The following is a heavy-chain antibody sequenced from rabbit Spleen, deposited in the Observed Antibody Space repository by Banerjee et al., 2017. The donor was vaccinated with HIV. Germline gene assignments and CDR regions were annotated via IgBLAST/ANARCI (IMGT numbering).Heavy chain of an antibody. J-gene: IGHJ4*01. Sequence: QQQLVESGGGLVKPGASLTLTCKASGFSFSDRDVMCWVRQAPGKGLEWIACIYGGDGSSTAYANWAKGRFTVSKTSSTTVTLQMTSLTAADTATYFCARKFDLWGQGTLVTVS. V-gene: IGHV1S45*01. CDR2: IYGGDGSST. CDR3: ARKFDL. CDR1: GFSFSDRDV.